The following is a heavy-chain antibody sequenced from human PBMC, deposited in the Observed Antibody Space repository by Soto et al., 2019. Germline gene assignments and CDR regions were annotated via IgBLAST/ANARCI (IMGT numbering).Heavy chain of an antibody. J-gene: IGHJ2*01. Sequence: QVQLVESGGGVVQPGRSLRLSCAASGFTFSSYGMHWVRQAPGKGLEWVAVISYDGSNKYYADSVKGRFTISRDNSKNTLSLQMSGLRAEDRAVYYCAKDHCTVTGNYWYFDLWGRGTLVTVSS. CDR3: AKDHCTVTGNYWYFDL. V-gene: IGHV3-30*18. CDR1: GFTFSSYG. D-gene: IGHD4-17*01. CDR2: ISYDGSNK.